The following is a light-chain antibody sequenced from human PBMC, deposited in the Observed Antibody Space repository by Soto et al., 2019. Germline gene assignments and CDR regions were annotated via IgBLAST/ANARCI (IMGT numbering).Light chain of an antibody. CDR2: HAS. J-gene: IGKJ2*01. CDR1: QVVSSSY. V-gene: IGKV3-20*01. CDR3: QQYGTFPFA. Sequence: EIALTQSPGTLSLSPGESATLSCRANQVVSSSYLAWYQQKPGQAPRLLIYHASDRATGVPDRFSGSGSGTDLALTITRLEPEDFALCYCQQYGTFPFAFGQGTKLEIK.